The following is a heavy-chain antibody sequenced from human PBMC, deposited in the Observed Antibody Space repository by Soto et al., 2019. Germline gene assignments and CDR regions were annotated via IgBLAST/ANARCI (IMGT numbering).Heavy chain of an antibody. V-gene: IGHV3-30*18. CDR1: GFTFSSYG. D-gene: IGHD6-19*01. J-gene: IGHJ4*02. Sequence: PGGSLRLSCAASGFTFSSYGMHWVRQAPGKGLEWVAVISYDGSNKYYADSVKGRFTISRDNSKNTLYLQMNSLRAEDTAVYYCAKPAVAGGVPQRFDYWGQGTLVTVS. CDR3: AKPAVAGGVPQRFDY. CDR2: ISYDGSNK.